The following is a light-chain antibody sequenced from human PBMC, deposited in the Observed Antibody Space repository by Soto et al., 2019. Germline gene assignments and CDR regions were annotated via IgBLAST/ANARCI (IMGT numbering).Light chain of an antibody. Sequence: EVVLTQSPGTLSLSPGERATLSCRPSQSVSGSDLAWYQQKPGQAPRLLISGVSNRATGTPDRFSGSGSGTDFTLTISSLEPEDFAVFYCHQYGISPPTFGPGTKVDNK. J-gene: IGKJ1*01. CDR1: QSVSGSD. CDR2: GVS. V-gene: IGKV3-20*01. CDR3: HQYGISPPT.